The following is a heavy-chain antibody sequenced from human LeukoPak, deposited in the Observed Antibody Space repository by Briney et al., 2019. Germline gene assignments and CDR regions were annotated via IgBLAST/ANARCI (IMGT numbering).Heavy chain of an antibody. CDR3: ARSLAVGGTRAY. V-gene: IGHV1-8*01. CDR2: MNPLSGNT. D-gene: IGHD6-19*01. J-gene: IGHJ4*02. Sequence: ASVKVSCKASGYSFVTSDINWVRQAAGQGLEWMGWMNPLSGNTGYAQKFQGRVNMTRNTATGTAYMELSSLRSEDTAVYYCARSLAVGGTRAYWGQGTLVIVSS. CDR1: GYSFVTSD.